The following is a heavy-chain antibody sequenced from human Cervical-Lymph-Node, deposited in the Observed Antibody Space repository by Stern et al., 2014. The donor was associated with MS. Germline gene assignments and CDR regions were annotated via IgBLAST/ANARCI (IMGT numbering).Heavy chain of an antibody. V-gene: IGHV1-69*01. D-gene: IGHD3-22*01. CDR1: GGTFSSYA. Sequence: VQLVQSGAEVKKPGSSVKVSCKASGGTFSSYAISWVRQAPGQGLEWMGGIIAIFGTANYAQKFEGRVTITADESTSTAYMELSSLRSEDTAVYYCARVYYDSSGYYYGSDYGMDVWGQGTTVTVSS. CDR3: ARVYYDSSGYYYGSDYGMDV. CDR2: IIAIFGTA. J-gene: IGHJ6*02.